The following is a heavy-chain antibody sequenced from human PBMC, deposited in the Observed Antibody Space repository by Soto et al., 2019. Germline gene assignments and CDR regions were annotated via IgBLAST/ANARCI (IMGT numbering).Heavy chain of an antibody. D-gene: IGHD6-13*01. Sequence: SETLSLTCTVSGGSISSSSYYWGWIRQPPGKGLEWIGSIYYSGSTYYNPSLKSRVTISVDTSKNQFSLKLSSVTAADTAVYYCASYAAAGTPVFDYWGQGTLVTVSS. CDR2: IYYSGST. V-gene: IGHV4-39*01. J-gene: IGHJ4*02. CDR1: GGSISSSSYY. CDR3: ASYAAAGTPVFDY.